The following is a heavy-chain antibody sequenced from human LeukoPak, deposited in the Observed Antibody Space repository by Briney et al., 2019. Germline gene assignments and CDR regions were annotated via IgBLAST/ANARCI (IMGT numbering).Heavy chain of an antibody. D-gene: IGHD1-26*01. V-gene: IGHV4-30-2*01. J-gene: IGHJ4*02. CDR1: GGSISSGGYS. Sequence: SETLSLTCAVSGGSISSGGYSWSLIRQPPGKGLELIGYIYHSGSTYYNPSLKSRVTISVDRSKNQFSLKLSSVTAADTAVYYCARGGGGYYEYYFDYWGQGTLVTVSS. CDR2: IYHSGST. CDR3: ARGGGGYYEYYFDY.